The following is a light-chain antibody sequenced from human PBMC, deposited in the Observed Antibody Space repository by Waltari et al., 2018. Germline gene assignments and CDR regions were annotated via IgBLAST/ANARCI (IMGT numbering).Light chain of an antibody. Sequence: QSALTQPPSASGSPGPSVSISRPATSRYVGTYHAVSWYQEHPGTAPKLIIYDVSERPSGVPDRFSGSKSANTASLTVSGLQAEDEADYYCNSYAGSNSVVFGGGTKLTVL. V-gene: IGLV2-8*01. CDR1: SRYVGTYHA. J-gene: IGLJ3*02. CDR2: DVS. CDR3: NSYAGSNSVV.